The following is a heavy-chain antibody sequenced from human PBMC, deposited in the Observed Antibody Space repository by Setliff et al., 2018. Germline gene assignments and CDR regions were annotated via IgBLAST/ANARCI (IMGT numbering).Heavy chain of an antibody. CDR2: IRYDGSDK. J-gene: IGHJ4*02. CDR1: GFRFSDYG. V-gene: IGHV3-30*02. D-gene: IGHD1-1*01. CDR3: AKPPNPGVVAVGMDY. Sequence: PGESLRLSCAGSGFRFSDYGMHWVRQTPGKGLEWVAFIRYDGSDKDYVDSVKGRFTISRDNSQNTMYLQMNQLRPEDTAVYYCAKPPNPGVVAVGMDYWGQGTLVTVSS.